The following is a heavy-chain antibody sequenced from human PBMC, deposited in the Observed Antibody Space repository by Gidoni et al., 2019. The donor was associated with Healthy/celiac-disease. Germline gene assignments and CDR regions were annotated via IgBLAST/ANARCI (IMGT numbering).Heavy chain of an antibody. V-gene: IGHV3-21*01. CDR2: ISSSSSYI. D-gene: IGHD2-2*01. Sequence: EVQLVESGGGLVKPGGSLRLSCAAAGFTFSSYSMNWVRQAPGKGLAWVSSISSSSSYIYYADSVKGRFTISRDNAKNSLYLQMNSLRAEDTAVYYCARGRGCSSTSCYLDYWGQGTLVTVSS. CDR1: GFTFSSYS. J-gene: IGHJ4*02. CDR3: ARGRGCSSTSCYLDY.